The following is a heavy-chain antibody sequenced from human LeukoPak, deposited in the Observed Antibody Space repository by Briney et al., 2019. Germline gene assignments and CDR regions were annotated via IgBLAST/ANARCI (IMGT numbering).Heavy chain of an antibody. D-gene: IGHD4-17*01. CDR2: ISGSGGST. Sequence: PGGSLRLSCAASGFTFSSYAMSWVRQAPGKGLEWVSAISGSGGSTFSADSVKGQFTISRDTSKNTLYLQMHSLRADDTAVYYCAKSPGYGDYVGYFFDFWGQGTLVTVSS. CDR3: AKSPGYGDYVGYFFDF. CDR1: GFTFSSYA. V-gene: IGHV3-23*01. J-gene: IGHJ4*02.